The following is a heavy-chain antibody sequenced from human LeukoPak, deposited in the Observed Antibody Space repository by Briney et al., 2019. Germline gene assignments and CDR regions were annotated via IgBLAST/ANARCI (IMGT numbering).Heavy chain of an antibody. CDR1: GGSISSGGYS. CDR3: ARGPIPGAFDV. J-gene: IGHJ3*01. V-gene: IGHV4-30-2*01. CDR2: IYHSGST. D-gene: IGHD1-14*01. Sequence: SQTLSLTCAVSGGSISSGGYSWSWIRQPPGKGLEWIGYIYHSGSTYYNPSLKSRVTISVDRSKNQFSLKLSSVTAADTAVYYCARGPIPGAFDVWGQGTMVTVSS.